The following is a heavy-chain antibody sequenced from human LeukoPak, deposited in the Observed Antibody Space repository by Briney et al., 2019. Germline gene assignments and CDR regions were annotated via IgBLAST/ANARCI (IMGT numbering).Heavy chain of an antibody. Sequence: GSSVKVSCKASGGTFSSYAISWVRQAPGQGPEWMGGIIPIFGTANYAQKFQGRVTITTDESTSTAYMELSSLRSEDTAVYYCARHGRTLRGYYDSSGYYLYLDYWGQGTLVTVSS. D-gene: IGHD3-22*01. J-gene: IGHJ4*02. CDR2: IIPIFGTA. CDR1: GGTFSSYA. CDR3: ARHGRTLRGYYDSSGYYLYLDY. V-gene: IGHV1-69*05.